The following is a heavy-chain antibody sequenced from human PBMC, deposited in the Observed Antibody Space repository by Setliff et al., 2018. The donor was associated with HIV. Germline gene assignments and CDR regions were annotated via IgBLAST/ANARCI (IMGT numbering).Heavy chain of an antibody. CDR3: ARKPRDGYYIDY. V-gene: IGHV3-23*01. D-gene: IGHD3-10*01. J-gene: IGHJ4*02. CDR1: GFTFGSHA. Sequence: PGGSLRLSCRASGFTFGSHAMTWVRQAPGKGLEWVSSIPSLGHYTMYADSVKGRFTISRDNAKSSLYLQMNSLRAEDTAVYYCARKPRDGYYIDYWGQGTLVTVSS. CDR2: IPSLGHYT.